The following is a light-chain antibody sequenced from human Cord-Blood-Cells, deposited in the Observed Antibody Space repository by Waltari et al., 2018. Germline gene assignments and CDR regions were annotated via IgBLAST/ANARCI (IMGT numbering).Light chain of an antibody. V-gene: IGKV3-15*01. CDR2: GAS. CDR3: QQYNNWPPWT. Sequence: EIVMTQSPATLSVSPGERATLSCRASQSVSSKLAWYQQKPGPAPRLLIYGASTRATGIPARFSGSGSGTEFTLTISSLQSEDFAVYYCQQYNNWPPWTFGQGTKVEIK. CDR1: QSVSSK. J-gene: IGKJ1*01.